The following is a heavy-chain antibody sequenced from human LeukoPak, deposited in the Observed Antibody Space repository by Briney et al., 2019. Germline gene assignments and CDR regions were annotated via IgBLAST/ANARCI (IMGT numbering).Heavy chain of an antibody. CDR3: ARDGGGYGSGSYDAFDI. J-gene: IGHJ3*02. CDR2: ISYDGSNK. D-gene: IGHD3-10*01. CDR1: GFTFSSYA. Sequence: PGGSLRLSCAASGFTFSSYAMHWVRQAPGKGLEWVAVISYDGSNKYYADSVKGRFTISRDNSKNTLYLQMNSLRAEDTTVYYCARDGGGYGSGSYDAFDIWGQGTMVTVSS. V-gene: IGHV3-30-3*01.